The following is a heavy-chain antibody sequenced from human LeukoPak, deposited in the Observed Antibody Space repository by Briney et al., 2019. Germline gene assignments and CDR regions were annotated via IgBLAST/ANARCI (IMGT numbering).Heavy chain of an antibody. CDR2: IYYSGST. CDR1: GGSIRTYY. CDR3: ARDRSSGWDY. V-gene: IGHV4-59*12. Sequence: PSETLSLTCTVSGGSIRTYYWSWIRQPPGKGLEWIGYIYYSGSTNYNPSLKSRVTISVDTSKNQFSLKLSSVTAADTAVYYCARDRSSGWDYWGQGTLVTVSS. D-gene: IGHD6-19*01. J-gene: IGHJ4*02.